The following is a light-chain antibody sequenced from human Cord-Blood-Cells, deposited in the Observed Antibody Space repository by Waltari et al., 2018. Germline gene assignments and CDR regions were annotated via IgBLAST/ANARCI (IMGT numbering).Light chain of an antibody. CDR3: QQSYSTPIT. J-gene: IGKJ5*01. CDR2: AAS. CDR1: QSIRSY. V-gene: IGKV1-39*01. Sequence: DIQMTQSQSSLSASVGDRVTITCRASQSIRSYLNWYQQKPGKAPKLLIYAASSLQSGVPSRFSVSGSGTDFTLTISSLQPEDFATYYCQQSYSTPITFGQGTRLEIK.